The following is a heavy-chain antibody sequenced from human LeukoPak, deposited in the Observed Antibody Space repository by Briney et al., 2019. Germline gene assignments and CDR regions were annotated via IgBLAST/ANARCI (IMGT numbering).Heavy chain of an antibody. V-gene: IGHV4-4*02. D-gene: IGHD7-27*01. Sequence: SGTLSLTCAVSGGSISSSNWWSWVRQPPGKGLEWIGEIYHSGSTNYNPSLKSRVTISVDTSKNQFSLKLSSVTAADTAVYYCARRSIGWGAFDYWGQGTLVTVSS. CDR2: IYHSGST. CDR1: GGSISSSNW. CDR3: ARRSIGWGAFDY. J-gene: IGHJ4*02.